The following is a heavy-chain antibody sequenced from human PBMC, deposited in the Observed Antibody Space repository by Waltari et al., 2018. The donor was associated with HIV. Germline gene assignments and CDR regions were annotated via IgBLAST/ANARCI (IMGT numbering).Heavy chain of an antibody. CDR1: GGSISSYY. D-gene: IGHD5-12*01. CDR2: IYYSGRT. V-gene: IGHV4-59*01. J-gene: IGHJ4*02. Sequence: QVQLQESGPGLVKPSETLSLTCTVSGGSISSYYWSWIRQPPGKGLEWIAYIYYSGRTTSTPSLRSRATISVDTSKHQFSLKLRSVTAADTAVYYCARTSGYDRPFDYWGQGTLVTVSS. CDR3: ARTSGYDRPFDY.